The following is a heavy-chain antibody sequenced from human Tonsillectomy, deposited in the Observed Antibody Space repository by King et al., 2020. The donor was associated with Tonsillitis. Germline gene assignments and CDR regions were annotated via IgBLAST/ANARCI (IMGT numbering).Heavy chain of an antibody. CDR1: GGSISGGAYY. J-gene: IGHJ5*02. V-gene: IGHV4-31*03. CDR2: IYYSENT. D-gene: IGHD2-15*01. CDR3: ARYEGGVFDP. Sequence: HVQLQESGPGLVKPSQTLSLTCTVSGGSISGGAYYWSWIRQHPGKGLEWIGYIYYSENTYYNPSLKSRLTISLDTSKNQFSLGLSSVTAADTAMYYCARYEGGVFDPWGQGTLVTVSS.